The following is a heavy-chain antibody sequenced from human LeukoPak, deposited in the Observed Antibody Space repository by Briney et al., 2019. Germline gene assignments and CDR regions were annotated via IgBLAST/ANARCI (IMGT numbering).Heavy chain of an antibody. Sequence: PGRSLRLSCAASGFTFSSYGMHWVRQAPGKGLEWVAVIWYDGSNKYYADSVKGRFTISRDNSKNTLYLQMNSLRAEDTAVYYCALSIAARPYYFDXWGQGXLVTVS. CDR3: ALSIAARPYYFDX. J-gene: IGHJ4*02. D-gene: IGHD6-6*01. CDR1: GFTFSSYG. CDR2: IWYDGSNK. V-gene: IGHV3-33*01.